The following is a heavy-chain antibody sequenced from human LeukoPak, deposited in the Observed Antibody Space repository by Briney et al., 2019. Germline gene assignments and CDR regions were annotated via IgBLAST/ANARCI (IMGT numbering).Heavy chain of an antibody. V-gene: IGHV1-2*02. J-gene: IGHJ4*02. D-gene: IGHD6-13*01. CDR3: ARSPYSSSWYFYFDY. CDR2: INPNSGGT. Sequence: ASVKVSCKASGYTFTGYYMHWVRQAPGQGLEWMGWINPNSGGTNYAQKFQGRVTMTRDTSISTAYMELSRLRSDDTAVYYCARSPYSSSWYFYFDYWGQGTLVTVSS. CDR1: GYTFTGYY.